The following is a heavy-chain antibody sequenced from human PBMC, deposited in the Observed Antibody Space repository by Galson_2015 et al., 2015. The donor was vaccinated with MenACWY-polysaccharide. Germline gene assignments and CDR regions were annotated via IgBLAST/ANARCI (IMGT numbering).Heavy chain of an antibody. CDR2: ISHDGGNK. J-gene: IGHJ4*02. V-gene: IGHV3-30*18. D-gene: IGHD6-19*01. CDR3: AKGGQWPLHGLYYFDD. CDR1: GFTFRSYG. Sequence: SLRLSCAVSGFTFRSYGMHWVRQAPGKGLEWLTSISHDGGNKYHADSVKGRFTISRDNSKNTLYLQMNSLSPEDTAVYYCAKGGQWPLHGLYYFDDWGQGTLVTVSS.